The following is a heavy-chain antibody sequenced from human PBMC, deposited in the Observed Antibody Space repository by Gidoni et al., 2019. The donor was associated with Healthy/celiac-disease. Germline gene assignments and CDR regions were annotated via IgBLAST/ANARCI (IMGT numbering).Heavy chain of an antibody. V-gene: IGHV4-34*01. CDR2: INHSGST. Sequence: QVQLQQWGAGLLKPSETLSLPCAVYGGSFSGYYWTWIRQPPGKGLKWIGEINHSGSTNYNPSLKSRVTISVDTSKNQFALKLSSVTAADTAVYYWARGLSYYYDSSGYYQDNWYFDLWGRGTLVTVSS. J-gene: IGHJ2*01. D-gene: IGHD3-22*01. CDR3: ARGLSYYYDSSGYYQDNWYFDL. CDR1: GGSFSGYY.